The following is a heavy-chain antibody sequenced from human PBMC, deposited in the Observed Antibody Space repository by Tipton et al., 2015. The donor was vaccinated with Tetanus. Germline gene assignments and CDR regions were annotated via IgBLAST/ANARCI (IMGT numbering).Heavy chain of an antibody. CDR3: AKDFGLWSQFYYYYYGMDA. CDR1: GFVFSNYA. Sequence: SLRLSCAVSGFVFSNYAMNWVRQAPGKGLEWVASISSTTSYIYYADSLKGRFTISRDNAKNSLYLQMNSLRPEDTAVYYCAKDFGLWSQFYYYYYGMDAWGQGTTVTVSS. J-gene: IGHJ6*02. CDR2: ISSTTSYI. D-gene: IGHD3-3*01. V-gene: IGHV3-21*04.